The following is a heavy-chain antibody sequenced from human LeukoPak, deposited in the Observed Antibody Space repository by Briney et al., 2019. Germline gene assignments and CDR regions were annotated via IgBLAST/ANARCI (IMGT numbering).Heavy chain of an antibody. Sequence: TGGSLRLSCAASGFTVSSNYMSWVRQAPGKGLEWVSVIYSGGSTYYADSVKGRFTISRDNSKNTLYLQMNSLRAEDTAVYYCARDTVVDDPEAFDYWGQGTLVTVSS. CDR3: ARDTVVDDPEAFDY. J-gene: IGHJ4*02. CDR1: GFTVSSNY. V-gene: IGHV3-53*01. CDR2: IYSGGST. D-gene: IGHD2-21*01.